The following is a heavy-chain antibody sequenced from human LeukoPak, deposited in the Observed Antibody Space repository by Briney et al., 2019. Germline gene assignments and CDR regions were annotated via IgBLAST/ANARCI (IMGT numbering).Heavy chain of an antibody. Sequence: SETLSLTCAVYGGSFSGYYWSWIRQPPGKGLEWIGEINHSGSTNHNPSLESRVTISVDTSKNQFSLKLSSVTAADTAVYYCARGDIVVVVAANDYYYGMDVWGQGTTVTVSS. CDR1: GGSFSGYY. CDR3: ARGDIVVVVAANDYYYGMDV. D-gene: IGHD2-15*01. J-gene: IGHJ6*02. V-gene: IGHV4-34*01. CDR2: INHSGST.